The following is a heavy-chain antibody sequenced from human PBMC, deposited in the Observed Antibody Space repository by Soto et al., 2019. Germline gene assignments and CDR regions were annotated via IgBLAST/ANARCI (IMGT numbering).Heavy chain of an antibody. CDR1: GGSFSGYY. CDR2: INHSGST. Sequence: SETLSLTCAVYGGSFSGYYWSWIRQPPGEGLEWIGEINHSGSTNYNPSLKSRVTISVDTSKNQFSLKLSSVTAADTAVYYCASEYDFWSGYYSYWGQGTLVTVSS. D-gene: IGHD3-3*01. CDR3: ASEYDFWSGYYSY. V-gene: IGHV4-34*01. J-gene: IGHJ4*02.